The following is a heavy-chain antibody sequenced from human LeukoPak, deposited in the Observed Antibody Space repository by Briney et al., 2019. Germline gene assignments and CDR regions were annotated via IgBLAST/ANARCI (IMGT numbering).Heavy chain of an antibody. J-gene: IGHJ3*02. V-gene: IGHV4-34*01. CDR2: INHSGST. Sequence: SETLSLTCAVYGGSFSGFYWSWIRQPPGKGLEWIGEINHSGSTNYNPSLKSRVTISVDTSKNQFSLKLSSVTAAEPAVYYCARALGYCSSTSCYTHAFDIWGQGTMVTVSS. CDR3: ARALGYCSSTSCYTHAFDI. CDR1: GGSFSGFY. D-gene: IGHD2-2*02.